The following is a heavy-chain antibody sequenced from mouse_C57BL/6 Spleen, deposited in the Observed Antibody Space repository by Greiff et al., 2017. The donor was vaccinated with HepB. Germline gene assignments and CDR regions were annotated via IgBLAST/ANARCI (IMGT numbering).Heavy chain of an antibody. CDR2: IHPNSGST. V-gene: IGHV1-64*01. J-gene: IGHJ2*01. CDR1: GYTFTSYW. CDR3: ASRTGTYYFDY. Sequence: QVQLQQPGAELVKPGASVKLSCKASGYTFTSYWMHWVKQRPGQGLEWIGMIHPNSGSTNYNEKFKSKATLTVDKSSSTAYMQLSSLTSEDSAVYYGASRTGTYYFDYWGKGTTLTVSS. D-gene: IGHD4-1*01.